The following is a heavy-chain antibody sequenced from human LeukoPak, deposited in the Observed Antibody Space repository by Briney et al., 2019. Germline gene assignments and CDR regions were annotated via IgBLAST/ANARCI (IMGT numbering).Heavy chain of an antibody. CDR3: ASPRSPAASEPEGY. Sequence: GGSLRLSCAASGFTFDDYAMHWVRQAPGKGLEWVSGISWNSGSIGYADSVKGRFTISRDNAKNSLYLQMNSLRAEDTALYYCASPRSPAASEPEGYWGQGTLVTVSS. D-gene: IGHD2-2*01. CDR2: ISWNSGSI. CDR1: GFTFDDYA. J-gene: IGHJ4*02. V-gene: IGHV3-9*01.